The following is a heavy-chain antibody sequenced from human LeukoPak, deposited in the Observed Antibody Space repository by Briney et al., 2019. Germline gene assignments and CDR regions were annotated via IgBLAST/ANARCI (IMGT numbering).Heavy chain of an antibody. CDR2: IRWDGGST. Sequence: GGSLRLSCAASGFTFDDYTMHWVRQAPGKGLEWVSLIRWDGGSTYYADSVKGRFTISRDNRKNSLYLQMNSLRTEDTALYYCAKDSGYDFSGWYFDLWGRGTLVTVSS. V-gene: IGHV3-43*01. D-gene: IGHD5-12*01. J-gene: IGHJ2*01. CDR3: AKDSGYDFSGWYFDL. CDR1: GFTFDDYT.